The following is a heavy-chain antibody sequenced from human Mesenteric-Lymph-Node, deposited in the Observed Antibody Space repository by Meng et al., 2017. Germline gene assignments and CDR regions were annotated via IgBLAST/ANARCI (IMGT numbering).Heavy chain of an antibody. Sequence: ASVKVSCKASGYTFTSYYMHWLRQAPGQGLEWMGIINPSGGSTSYAQKFQGRVTMTRDTSTSTVYMELSSLRSEDTAVYYCERVDCSGGSCYSPYYYYGMDVWGQGTTVTVSS. CDR2: INPSGGST. CDR3: ERVDCSGGSCYSPYYYYGMDV. J-gene: IGHJ6*02. V-gene: IGHV1-46*01. CDR1: GYTFTSYY. D-gene: IGHD2-15*01.